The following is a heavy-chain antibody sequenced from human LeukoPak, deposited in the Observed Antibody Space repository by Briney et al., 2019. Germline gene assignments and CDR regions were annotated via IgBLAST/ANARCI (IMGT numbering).Heavy chain of an antibody. CDR1: GSTSGGSA. CDR2: IGNKVSNYAT. V-gene: IGHV3-73*01. D-gene: IGHD1-1*01. Sequence: PGGSLSLSCEALGSTSGGSAMHWVRQASGKGLEWFGHIGNKVSNYATEYAPSLRGRFTISRDDSKDTAYLQVDSLKTEDTAVYYCAGNYNSWTGLNYWGQGTLVTVSS. J-gene: IGHJ4*02. CDR3: AGNYNSWTGLNY.